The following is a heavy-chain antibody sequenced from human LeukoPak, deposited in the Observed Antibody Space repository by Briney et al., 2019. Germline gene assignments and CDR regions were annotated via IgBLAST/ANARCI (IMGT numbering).Heavy chain of an antibody. CDR3: ARDFSSGGSCIRY. Sequence: GGSLRLSCAASGFTFSSYAMHWVRQAPGKGLEWVAVISYDGSNKYYADSVKGRFTISRDNSKNTPYLQMNSLRAEDTAVYYCARDFSSGGSCIRYWGQGTLVTVSS. V-gene: IGHV3-30-3*01. D-gene: IGHD2-15*01. CDR1: GFTFSSYA. CDR2: ISYDGSNK. J-gene: IGHJ4*02.